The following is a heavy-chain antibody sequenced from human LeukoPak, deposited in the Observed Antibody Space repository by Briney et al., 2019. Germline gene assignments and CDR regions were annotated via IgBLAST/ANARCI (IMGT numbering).Heavy chain of an antibody. J-gene: IGHJ4*02. Sequence: NPSETLSLTCTVSGYSISSGYYWGWIRQPPGKGLEWIGSIYHSGSTYYNPSLKSRVTISVDTSKNQFSLKLSSVTAADTAVYYCARDASGEWELLVDYWGQGTLVTVSS. D-gene: IGHD1-26*01. CDR2: IYHSGST. CDR3: ARDASGEWELLVDY. V-gene: IGHV4-38-2*02. CDR1: GYSISSGYY.